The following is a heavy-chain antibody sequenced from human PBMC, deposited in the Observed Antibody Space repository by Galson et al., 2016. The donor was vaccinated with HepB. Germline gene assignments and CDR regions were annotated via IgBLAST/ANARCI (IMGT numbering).Heavy chain of an antibody. Sequence: SLRLSCAASEFTLSDYYMRWIRQAPGKGLEWVSYIDSSGGTMFYADSVKGRFTISRDNANNSLFMEMTNLRAVDTAIYYCARSFAGYIPGDYSWGQGTLVTVSS. CDR3: ARSFAGYIPGDYS. J-gene: IGHJ4*02. CDR2: IDSSGGTM. CDR1: EFTLSDYY. D-gene: IGHD5-18*01. V-gene: IGHV3-11*01.